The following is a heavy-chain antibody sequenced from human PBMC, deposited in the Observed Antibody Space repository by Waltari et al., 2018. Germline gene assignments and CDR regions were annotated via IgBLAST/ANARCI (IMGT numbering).Heavy chain of an antibody. D-gene: IGHD3-3*01. Sequence: QVQLQESGPGLVKASETLSLTCAVSGDSINNYYWGWIRQPPGKELEWIGYIAYNGKTNYNPTLKSHVTISIDTSKTQFSLKLSSVTAADTAVYYCARSYDFWSGYPLDYWGQGTLVTVSS. V-gene: IGHV4-59*01. CDR3: ARSYDFWSGYPLDY. J-gene: IGHJ4*02. CDR1: GDSINNYY. CDR2: IAYNGKT.